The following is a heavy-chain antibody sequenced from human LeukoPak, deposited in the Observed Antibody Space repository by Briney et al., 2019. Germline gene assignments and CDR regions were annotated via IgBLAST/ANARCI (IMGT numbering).Heavy chain of an antibody. CDR2: ISGSGGST. V-gene: IGHV3-23*01. Sequence: GGSLRLSCAASGFTFSSYAMRWVRQAPGKGLEWVSAISGSGGSTYYADSVKGRFTISRDNSKNTLYLQMNSLRAEDTAVYYCAKGGEKYSSGWYPHYYYYYMDVWGKGTTVTVSS. D-gene: IGHD6-19*01. J-gene: IGHJ6*03. CDR1: GFTFSSYA. CDR3: AKGGEKYSSGWYPHYYYYYMDV.